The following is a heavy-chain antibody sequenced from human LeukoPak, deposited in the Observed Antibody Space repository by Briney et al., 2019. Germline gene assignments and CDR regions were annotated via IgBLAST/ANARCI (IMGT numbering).Heavy chain of an antibody. Sequence: PGGSLRLSCAASGFTFSSYWMNWVRQAPGKGLEWVAFIRYDGSNKYYADSVKGRFTISRDNSKNTLYLQMNSLRAEDTAVYYCAKVVRYGSGSYYYNWFDPWGQGTLVTVSS. CDR1: GFTFSSYW. CDR2: IRYDGSNK. D-gene: IGHD3-10*01. CDR3: AKVVRYGSGSYYYNWFDP. J-gene: IGHJ5*02. V-gene: IGHV3-30*02.